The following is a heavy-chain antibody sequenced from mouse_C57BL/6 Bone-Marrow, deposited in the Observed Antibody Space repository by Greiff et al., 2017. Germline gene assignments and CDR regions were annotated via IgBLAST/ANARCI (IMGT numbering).Heavy chain of an antibody. D-gene: IGHD1-1*01. V-gene: IGHV1-19*01. CDR3: ASYGSSEAWFAY. J-gene: IGHJ3*01. CDR2: INPYNGGT. Sequence: EVQLQQSGPVLVKPGASVKMSCKASGYTFTDYYMNWVKQSHGKSLEWIGVINPYNGGTSYNQKFKGKATLTVDKSSSTAYMELNSLTSEDSAVYYCASYGSSEAWFAYWGQGTLVTVSA. CDR1: GYTFTDYY.